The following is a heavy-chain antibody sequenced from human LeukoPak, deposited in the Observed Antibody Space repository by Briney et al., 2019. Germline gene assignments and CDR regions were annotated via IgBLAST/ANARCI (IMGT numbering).Heavy chain of an antibody. Sequence: PSETLSLTCTASGNSISSGDNYWSWIRQPAGKGLEWIGRIYTSGSTNYNPSLKSRVTISGDTSKNQFSLRLSSVTAADTAVYYCARASYSYDINGWVPFDYWGQGTLVTVSS. J-gene: IGHJ4*02. CDR1: GNSISSGDNY. CDR3: ARASYSYDINGWVPFDY. CDR2: IYTSGST. V-gene: IGHV4-61*02. D-gene: IGHD3-22*01.